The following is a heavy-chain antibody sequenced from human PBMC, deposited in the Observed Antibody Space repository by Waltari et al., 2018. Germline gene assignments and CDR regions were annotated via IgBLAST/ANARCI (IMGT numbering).Heavy chain of an antibody. D-gene: IGHD2-21*02. V-gene: IGHV6-1*01. CDR3: ARELKRRGQLLYYFDY. CDR2: TYYKSKWYN. J-gene: IGHJ4*02. Sequence: QVQLQQSGPGLVKPSQTLSLTCAISGDSVPSNSAAWNWIRQSTSRGLEWLGRTYYKSKWYNDYAVAVKRRITINPDTSKNQFSLQLNSVTPEDTAVYYCARELKRRGQLLYYFDYWGQGTLVTVSS. CDR1: GDSVPSNSAA.